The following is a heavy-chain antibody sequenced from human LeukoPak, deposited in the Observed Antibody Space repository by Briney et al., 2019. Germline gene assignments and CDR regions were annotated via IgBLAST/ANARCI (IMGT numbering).Heavy chain of an antibody. CDR2: IYHSGST. V-gene: IGHV4-4*02. CDR1: GGSISSSNW. CDR3: ARYCSGGSCYSAPLFDY. J-gene: IGHJ4*02. D-gene: IGHD2-15*01. Sequence: SETLSLTCAVSGGSISSSNWWSWVRQPPGKGLEWIGEIYHSGSTNYNPSLKSRVTISVDKSKNQFSLKLSSVTAADTAVYYCARYCSGGSCYSAPLFDYWGQGTLVTVSS.